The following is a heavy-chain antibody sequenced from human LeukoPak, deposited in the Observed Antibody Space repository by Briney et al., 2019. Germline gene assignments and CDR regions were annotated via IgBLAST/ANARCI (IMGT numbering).Heavy chain of an antibody. Sequence: PSETLSLTCTVSGGYISLSTYYWGWIRQPPGKGLEWIGSIYHSGSTYYNPSLKSRVTISVDTSKNQFSLKLSSVTAADTAVYYCAREWGDREVQLESYYYYYMDVWGKGTTVTISS. CDR3: AREWGDREVQLESYYYYYMDV. D-gene: IGHD1-1*01. V-gene: IGHV4-39*07. CDR1: GGYISLSTYY. CDR2: IYHSGST. J-gene: IGHJ6*03.